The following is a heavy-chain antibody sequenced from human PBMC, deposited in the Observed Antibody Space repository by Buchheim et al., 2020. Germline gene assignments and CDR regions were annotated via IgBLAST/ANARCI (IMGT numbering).Heavy chain of an antibody. J-gene: IGHJ3*02. CDR1: GYTFTSYD. CDR2: MNPNSGNT. Sequence: QVQLVQSGAEVKKPGASVKVSCKASGYTFTSYDINWVRQATGQGLEWMGWMNPNSGNTGNAQKFQGRVTMTRNTSISTAYMELSILRSEDTAVYYCAREMVLGVGGVVLVVAAFDIWGQGT. V-gene: IGHV1-8*01. CDR3: AREMVLGVGGVVLVVAAFDI. D-gene: IGHD3-10*01.